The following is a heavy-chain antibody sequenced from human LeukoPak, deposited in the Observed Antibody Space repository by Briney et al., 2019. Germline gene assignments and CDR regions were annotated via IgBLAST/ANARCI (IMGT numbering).Heavy chain of an antibody. CDR2: NYPGDSDT. J-gene: IGHJ4*02. V-gene: IGHV5-51*01. CDR3: ARRLVYYYDSSGYYCTYYFDY. CDR1: GYSFASYW. D-gene: IGHD3-22*01. Sequence: PGDSLKISCKGSGYSFASYWIGWVRQMPGKGLEWMGLNYPGDSDTRYSPSFNGQVTISADKSISTAYLQWSGLKASDTAMYCCARRLVYYYDSSGYYCTYYFDYWGQGTLVTVSS.